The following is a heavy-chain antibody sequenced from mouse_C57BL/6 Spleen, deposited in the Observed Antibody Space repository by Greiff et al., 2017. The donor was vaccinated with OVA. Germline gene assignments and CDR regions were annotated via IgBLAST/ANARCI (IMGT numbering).Heavy chain of an antibody. CDR3: ARSRTAQAPYYFDY. Sequence: QVQLKQSGAELARPGASVKLSCKASGYTFTSYGISWVKQRTGQGLEWIGEIYPRSGNTYYNEKFKGKATLTADKSSSTAYMELRSLTSEDSAVYFCARSRTAQAPYYFDYWGQGTTLTVSS. CDR1: GYTFTSYG. V-gene: IGHV1-81*01. J-gene: IGHJ2*01. CDR2: IYPRSGNT. D-gene: IGHD3-2*02.